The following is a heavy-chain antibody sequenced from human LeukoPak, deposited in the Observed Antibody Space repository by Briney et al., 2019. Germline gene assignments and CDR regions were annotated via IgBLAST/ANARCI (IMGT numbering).Heavy chain of an antibody. CDR3: ARDYPGKAGIAAT. D-gene: IGHD6-13*01. CDR2: INPRGGST. CDR1: GYTFTSYY. V-gene: IGHV1-46*01. Sequence: ASVKVSCKASGYTFTSYYVHWVRQAPGQGLEWMGIINPRGGSTSYAQKFQGRVTMTRDTSTSTVYMELSSLRSEDTAVYYCARDYPGKAGIAATWGQGTLVTVSS. J-gene: IGHJ5*02.